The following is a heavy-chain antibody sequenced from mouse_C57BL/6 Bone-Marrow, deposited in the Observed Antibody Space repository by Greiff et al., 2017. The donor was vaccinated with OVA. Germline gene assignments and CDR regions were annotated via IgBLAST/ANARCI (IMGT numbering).Heavy chain of an antibody. Sequence: EVKLMESEGGLVQPGSYMKLSCTASGFTFSDYYMAWVRQVPEKGLEWVANINYDGSSTYYLDSLKSRFIISRDNAKNILYLQMSSLKSEDTATYYCARAAPYAMDYWGQGTAVTVSS. J-gene: IGHJ4*01. CDR2: INYDGSST. CDR3: ARAAPYAMDY. CDR1: GFTFSDYY. V-gene: IGHV5-16*01.